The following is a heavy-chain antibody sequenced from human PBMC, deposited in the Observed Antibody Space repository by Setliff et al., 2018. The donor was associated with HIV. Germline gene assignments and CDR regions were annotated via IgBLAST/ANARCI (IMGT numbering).Heavy chain of an antibody. J-gene: IGHJ4*02. Sequence: KPSETLSLTCGNYGGSFSDYYWSWIRQTPGKGLEWIGEINHSGITHYNPSLETRVTMFADTSKNQFSLRLSPVTVADTAIYYCAKGPRGLGLTYYFDYWAQGSQVTVSS. D-gene: IGHD7-27*01. V-gene: IGHV4-34*01. CDR1: GGSFSDYY. CDR3: AKGPRGLGLTYYFDY. CDR2: INHSGIT.